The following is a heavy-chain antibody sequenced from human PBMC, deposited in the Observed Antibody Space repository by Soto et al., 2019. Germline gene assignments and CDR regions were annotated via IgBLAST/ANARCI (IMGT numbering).Heavy chain of an antibody. D-gene: IGHD3-3*01. CDR3: ARDSGSTIFGVVIMSYYYGMDV. CDR1: GYTFTGYY. J-gene: IGHJ6*02. V-gene: IGHV1-2*02. Sequence: GASVKVSCKASGYTFTGYYMHLVRQAPGQGLEWMGWINPNSGGTNYAQKFQGRVTMTSDTSISTAYMELSRLRSDDTAVYYCARDSGSTIFGVVIMSYYYGMDVWGQGTTVTVSS. CDR2: INPNSGGT.